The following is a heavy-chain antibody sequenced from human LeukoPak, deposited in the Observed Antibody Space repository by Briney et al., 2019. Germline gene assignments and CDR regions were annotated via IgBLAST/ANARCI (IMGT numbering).Heavy chain of an antibody. Sequence: PSETLSLTCTVSGGSISSSSYYWGWIRQPPGKGLEWIGNIYSSGATNYNPSLKSRVTLSIDASKNQFSLKLSSVIAADTAVYYCAREWSAFDIWGQGTMVIVSS. J-gene: IGHJ3*02. CDR2: IYSSGAT. D-gene: IGHD2-8*01. CDR3: AREWSAFDI. V-gene: IGHV4-39*07. CDR1: GGSISSSSYY.